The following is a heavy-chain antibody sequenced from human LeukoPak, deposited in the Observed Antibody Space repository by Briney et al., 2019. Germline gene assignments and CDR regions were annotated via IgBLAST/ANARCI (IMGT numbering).Heavy chain of an antibody. Sequence: SETLSLTCTVSGGSISSYYWGWIRQPPGKGLEWIGSIYYSGSTYYNPSLKSRVTISVDTSKNQFSLKLSSVTAADTAVYYCASGPRLSLYNWFDPWGQGTLVTVSS. CDR1: GGSISSYY. J-gene: IGHJ5*02. V-gene: IGHV4-39*01. D-gene: IGHD2-15*01. CDR2: IYYSGST. CDR3: ASGPRLSLYNWFDP.